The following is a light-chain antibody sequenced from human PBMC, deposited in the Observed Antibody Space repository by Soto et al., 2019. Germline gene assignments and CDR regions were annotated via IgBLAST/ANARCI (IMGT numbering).Light chain of an antibody. Sequence: EGVLTQSAATLSLSPGERATLSCRASQSVRTYLAWYQQKPGQVPRLLIHDASSRATGIPARFSGSGSGTDFTLTISSLEPEDFAVYYCQQRTNWPSSTFGQGTRLEI. CDR3: QQRTNWPSST. V-gene: IGKV3-11*01. J-gene: IGKJ5*01. CDR2: DAS. CDR1: QSVRTY.